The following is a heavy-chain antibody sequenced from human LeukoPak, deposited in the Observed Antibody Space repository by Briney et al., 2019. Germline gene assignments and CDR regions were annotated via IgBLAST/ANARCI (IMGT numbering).Heavy chain of an antibody. D-gene: IGHD5-18*01. CDR2: IYPGEYNI. J-gene: IGHJ4*02. V-gene: IGHV5-51*01. Sequence: NRGGSLQISCQGSGFRFTSYWIGGGRQVPGKGREGRGIIYPGEYNIRNSPSFQGQVTISADKSISPAYLQWSSLKASDTAMYYCARRTWVDTAMVTPRVLYYFDYWGQGTLVTVSS. CDR1: GFRFTSYW. CDR3: ARRTWVDTAMVTPRVLYYFDY.